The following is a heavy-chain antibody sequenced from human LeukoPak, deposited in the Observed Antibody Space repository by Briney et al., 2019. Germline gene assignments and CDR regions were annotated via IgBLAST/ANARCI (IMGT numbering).Heavy chain of an antibody. Sequence: PGGSLRLSCAASGFTFSSYWMSWVRQAPGKGLEWVANIKKDESEKYYVDSVKGRFTISRDNAKKSLYLQMNSLRAEDTAVYYCARTGGPQLWLTWGQGTLVTVSS. J-gene: IGHJ5*02. CDR1: GFTFSSYW. V-gene: IGHV3-7*01. D-gene: IGHD5-18*01. CDR3: ARTGGPQLWLT. CDR2: IKKDESEK.